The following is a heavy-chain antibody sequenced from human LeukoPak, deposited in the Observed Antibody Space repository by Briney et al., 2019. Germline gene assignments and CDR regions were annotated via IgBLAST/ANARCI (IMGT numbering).Heavy chain of an antibody. CDR1: GGSISSSSYY. CDR2: IYYSGST. Sequence: SETLSLTCTVSGGSISSSSYYWGWIRQPPGKGLEWIGSIYYSGSTYYNPSLKSRVTISVDTSKNQFSLKLSSVATADTAVYYCARPSSWYGGPFDYWGQGTLVTVSS. CDR3: ARPSSWYGGPFDY. D-gene: IGHD6-13*01. J-gene: IGHJ4*02. V-gene: IGHV4-39*01.